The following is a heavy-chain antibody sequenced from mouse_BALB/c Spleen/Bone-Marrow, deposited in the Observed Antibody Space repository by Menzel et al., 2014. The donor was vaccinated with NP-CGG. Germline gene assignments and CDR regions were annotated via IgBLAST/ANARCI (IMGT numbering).Heavy chain of an antibody. CDR2: IWGDGIT. CDR3: AREGNYFDY. Sequence: VQLQQSGPGLVAPSQSLSITCTVSGFSLXVYGLNWVRQPPGKGLEWLGMIWGDGITDYNSAFKSRLSISKDDSKSQVFLKMNSLQTDDTAKYYCAREGNYFDYWGQGTTLTVSS. V-gene: IGHV2-6-7*01. J-gene: IGHJ2*01. CDR1: GFSLXVYG.